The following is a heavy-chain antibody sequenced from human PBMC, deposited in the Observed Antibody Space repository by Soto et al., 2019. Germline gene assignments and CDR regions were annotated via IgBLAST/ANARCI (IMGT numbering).Heavy chain of an antibody. CDR1: GYTLTELS. V-gene: IGHV1-24*01. Sequence: ASVKVSCKVSGYTLTELSMHWVRQAPGKGLEWKGGFDPEDGETIYAQKFQGRVTMTEDTSTDTAYMELSSLRSEDTAVYYFATSGLYCSSTSCYTRVPWFDPWGQGTLVTVSS. CDR2: FDPEDGET. D-gene: IGHD2-2*02. CDR3: ATSGLYCSSTSCYTRVPWFDP. J-gene: IGHJ5*02.